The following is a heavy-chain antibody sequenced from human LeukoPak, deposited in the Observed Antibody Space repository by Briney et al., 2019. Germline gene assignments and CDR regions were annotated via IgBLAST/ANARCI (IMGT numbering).Heavy chain of an antibody. V-gene: IGHV4-39*07. CDR1: GGSISSSSYY. CDR3: ARDYLFSFDC. CDR2: IYYSGST. Sequence: SETLSLTCTVSGGSISSSSYYWGWIRQPPGKGLEWIGSIYYSGSTYYNPSLKSRVTISVDTSKNQFSLKLSSVTAADTAVYYCARDYLFSFDCWGQGTLVTVSS. D-gene: IGHD2/OR15-2a*01. J-gene: IGHJ4*02.